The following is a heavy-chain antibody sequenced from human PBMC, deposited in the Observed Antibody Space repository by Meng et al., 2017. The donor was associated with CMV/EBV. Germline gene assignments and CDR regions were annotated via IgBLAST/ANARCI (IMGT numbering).Heavy chain of an antibody. Sequence: GESLKISCAASGFTFSSYWMSWVRQAPGKGLEWVANITQDGSEKYYVDSVKGRFTISRDNAKNSLYLQMNSLRAEDTAVYYCSRDRYYDFWSGYYSDYYYGMDVWGQGTTVTVSS. CDR3: SRDRYYDFWSGYYSDYYYGMDV. J-gene: IGHJ6*02. V-gene: IGHV3-7*01. D-gene: IGHD3-3*01. CDR2: ITQDGSEK. CDR1: GFTFSSYW.